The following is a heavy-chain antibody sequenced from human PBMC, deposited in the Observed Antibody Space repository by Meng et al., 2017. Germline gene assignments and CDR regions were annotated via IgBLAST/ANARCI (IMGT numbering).Heavy chain of an antibody. V-gene: IGHV4-34*01. J-gene: IGHJ4*02. CDR3: ARRGIAARPFYY. Sequence: VQLQPWGAGLLKPSETPSRTCAVYGGSFSGYYWSWIRQPPGKGLEWIGAINHSGSTNYNPSLKSRVTISVDTSKNQFSLKLSSVTAADTAVYYCARRGIAARPFYYWGQGTLVTVSS. D-gene: IGHD6-6*01. CDR1: GGSFSGYY. CDR2: INHSGST.